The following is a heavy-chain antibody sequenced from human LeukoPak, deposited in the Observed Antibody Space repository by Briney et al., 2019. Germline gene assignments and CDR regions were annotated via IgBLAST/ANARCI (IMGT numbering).Heavy chain of an antibody. CDR3: ATHSTTVLSQGIDY. D-gene: IGHD4-17*01. V-gene: IGHV3-23*01. CDR2: ISGSGGST. CDR1: AFTFNNYW. J-gene: IGHJ4*02. Sequence: PGGSLRLSCVASAFTFNNYWMHWVRQAPGKGLEWVSAISGSGGSTYYADSVKGRFTISRDNSKNTLYLQMNSLRAEDTAVYYCATHSTTVLSQGIDYWGQGTLVTVSS.